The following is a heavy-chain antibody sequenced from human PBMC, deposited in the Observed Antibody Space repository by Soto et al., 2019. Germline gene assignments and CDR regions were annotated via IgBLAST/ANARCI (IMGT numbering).Heavy chain of an antibody. CDR2: INPNSGGT. J-gene: IGHJ4*02. CDR3: ARDLGAVAGNNYFDY. V-gene: IGHV1-2*04. D-gene: IGHD6-19*01. CDR1: GYTFTGYY. Sequence: QVQLVQSVAEVKKPGASVKVSCKASGYTFTGYYMHWVRQAPGQGLEWMGWINPNSGGTNYAQKFQGWVTMTRDTSISTAYMELSRLRSDDTAVYYCARDLGAVAGNNYFDYWGQGTLVTVSS.